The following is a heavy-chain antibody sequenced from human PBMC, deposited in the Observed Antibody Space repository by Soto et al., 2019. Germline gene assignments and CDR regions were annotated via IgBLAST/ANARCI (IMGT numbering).Heavy chain of an antibody. J-gene: IGHJ6*03. V-gene: IGHV3-23*01. Sequence: GGSLRLSCAASGFTFSSYAMSWVRQAPGKGLEWVSAISGSGGSTYYADSVKGRFTISRDNSKNTLYLQMNSLRDEDTAVYYCAKLTADFLTYYYYYMDVWGKGTTVTVSS. D-gene: IGHD3-16*01. CDR1: GFTFSSYA. CDR3: AKLTADFLTYYYYYMDV. CDR2: ISGSGGST.